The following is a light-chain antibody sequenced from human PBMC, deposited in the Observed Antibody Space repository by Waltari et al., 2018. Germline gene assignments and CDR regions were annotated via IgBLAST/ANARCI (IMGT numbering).Light chain of an antibody. CDR2: SAS. J-gene: IGKJ1*01. Sequence: DIQMTQSPSSVAASVGARVTITCRASQGISSWLAWYQQKPGSAPKVLIYSASTLQTGVPSRFSGSGSGTDFTLTIDSLQPEDFATYYCQQGNSFPPTFGQGTKVEIK. V-gene: IGKV1-12*01. CDR3: QQGNSFPPT. CDR1: QGISSW.